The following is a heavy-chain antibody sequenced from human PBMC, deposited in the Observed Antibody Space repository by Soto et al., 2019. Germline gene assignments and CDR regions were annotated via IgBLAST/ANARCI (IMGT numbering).Heavy chain of an antibody. D-gene: IGHD3-22*01. CDR1: GASVSSDYYQ. Sequence: SETLSLTCLVSGASVSSDYYQWNWIRQPPGKGPEWIGYIHYSGNTDYNPSLQRRATISLDTSKNQFSLNLTSVTAADTAVYYCARENYDTSGFYSRWFDPWGQGTMVTVYS. CDR2: IHYSGNT. J-gene: IGHJ5*02. V-gene: IGHV4-61*01. CDR3: ARENYDTSGFYSRWFDP.